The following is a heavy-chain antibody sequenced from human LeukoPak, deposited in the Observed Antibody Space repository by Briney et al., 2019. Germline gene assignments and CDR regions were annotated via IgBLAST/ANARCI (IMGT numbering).Heavy chain of an antibody. Sequence: ASVKVSCKASGYTFTIYDINWVRQATGQGLEWMGWMNPNSGNTGYAQKFQGRVTMTRNTSISTAYMELSSLRSEDTAVYYCARVVVGATIPHYWGRGTLVTVSS. CDR1: GYTFTIYD. CDR3: ARVVVGATIPHY. J-gene: IGHJ4*02. D-gene: IGHD1-26*01. V-gene: IGHV1-8*01. CDR2: MNPNSGNT.